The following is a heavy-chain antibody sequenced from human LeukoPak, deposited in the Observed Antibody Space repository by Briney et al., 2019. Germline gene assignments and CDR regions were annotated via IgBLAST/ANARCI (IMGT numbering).Heavy chain of an antibody. CDR2: ISGSGGST. CDR3: ARSSRELRGYAPWEVMPPFDY. D-gene: IGHD4-23*01. J-gene: IGHJ4*02. Sequence: QSGGSLRLSCAASGFTISRYDLSWVRQAPGQGLEWVSAISGSGGSTYYADSVKGRFTISRDNAKNSLYLQMNSLRAADTSVYYCARSSRELRGYAPWEVMPPFDYWGQGTLVTVSS. V-gene: IGHV3-23*01. CDR1: GFTISRYD.